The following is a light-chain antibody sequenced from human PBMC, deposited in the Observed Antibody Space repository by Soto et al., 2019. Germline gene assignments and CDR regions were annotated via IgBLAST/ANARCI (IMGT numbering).Light chain of an antibody. CDR1: QSVSTY. J-gene: IGKJ2*01. CDR2: DAS. V-gene: IGKV3-11*01. Sequence: EIVLTQSPGTLSLSPGEGATLSCRASQSVSTYLAWYQQKRGQAPRLLIYDASNRATGIPARFSGSGSGTDMPLTSSSLEHEVFAVYYWQQSSRCPYTFGQGTKVEI. CDR3: QQSSRCPYT.